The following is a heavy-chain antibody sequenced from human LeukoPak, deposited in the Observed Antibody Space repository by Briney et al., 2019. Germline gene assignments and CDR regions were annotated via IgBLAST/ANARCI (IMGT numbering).Heavy chain of an antibody. CDR1: GFTFSNYA. Sequence: GGSLRLSCAASGFTFSNYAMTWVRQAPGKGLEWVSGISGSGGSTYYADSVKGRFTISRDNSKTTLYLQMNSLRSDDTAVYYCARVHYDILTGYSYFDYWGQGTLVTVSS. CDR2: ISGSGGST. J-gene: IGHJ4*02. V-gene: IGHV3-23*01. CDR3: ARVHYDILTGYSYFDY. D-gene: IGHD3-9*01.